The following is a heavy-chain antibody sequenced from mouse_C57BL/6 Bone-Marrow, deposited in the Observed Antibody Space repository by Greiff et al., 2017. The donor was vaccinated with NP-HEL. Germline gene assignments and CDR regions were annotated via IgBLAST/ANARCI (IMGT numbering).Heavy chain of an antibody. J-gene: IGHJ3*01. CDR1: GYTFTDYY. CDR2: IGPGSGST. V-gene: IGHV1-77*01. D-gene: IGHD1-1*01. CDR3: AREVDYYGSSYGFAY. Sequence: QVQLKESGAELVKPGASVKISCKASGYTFTDYYINWVKQRPGQGLEWIGKIGPGSGSTYYTEKFKGKATLTADKSSSTAYMQLSSLTSEDSAVYCCAREVDYYGSSYGFAYWGQGTLVTVSA.